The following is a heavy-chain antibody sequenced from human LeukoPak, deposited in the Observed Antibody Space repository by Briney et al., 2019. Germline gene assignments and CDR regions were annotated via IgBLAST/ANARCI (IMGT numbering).Heavy chain of an antibody. Sequence: GGSLRLSCAASGFIFSTYAMHWVRQAPGKGLEWVAVISYDGSEKHYADPVKGRFTISRDNSKNTVYLQMNSLRDEDTAVYYCAREGSSGYYPYWGQGILVTVSS. J-gene: IGHJ4*02. CDR3: AREGSSGYYPY. CDR2: ISYDGSEK. CDR1: GFIFSTYA. D-gene: IGHD3-22*01. V-gene: IGHV3-30-3*01.